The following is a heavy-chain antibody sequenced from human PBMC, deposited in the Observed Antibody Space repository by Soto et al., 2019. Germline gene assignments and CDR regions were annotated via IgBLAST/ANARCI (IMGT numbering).Heavy chain of an antibody. D-gene: IGHD3-10*01. V-gene: IGHV1-24*01. CDR2: FDPEDGET. CDR1: GYTLTELS. J-gene: IGHJ4*02. Sequence: GASVKVSCKVSGYTLTELSMHWVRQAPGKGLEWMGGFDPEDGETIYAQKFQGRVTMTKDTSTDTAYMELSSLRSEDTAVYYCATDRPLKPTGGFDYWGQGTLVTVSS. CDR3: ATDRPLKPTGGFDY.